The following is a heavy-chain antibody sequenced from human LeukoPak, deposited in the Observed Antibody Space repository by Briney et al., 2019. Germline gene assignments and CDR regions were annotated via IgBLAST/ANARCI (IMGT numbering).Heavy chain of an antibody. CDR1: GGTFSSYA. D-gene: IGHD6-19*01. J-gene: IGHJ4*02. Sequence: SVKVSCKAPGGTFSSYAISWVRQAPGQGLEWMGRIIPILGIANYAQKFQGRVTITADKSTSTAYMELSSLRSEDTAVYYCARVGYDGIAVAGTWDYWGQGTLVTVSS. CDR3: ARVGYDGIAVAGTWDY. CDR2: IIPILGIA. V-gene: IGHV1-69*04.